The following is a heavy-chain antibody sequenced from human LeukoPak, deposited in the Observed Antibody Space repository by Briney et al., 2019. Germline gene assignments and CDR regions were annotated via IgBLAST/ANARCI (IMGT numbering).Heavy chain of an antibody. CDR3: ASLIVLTRIFDY. CDR2: ISSSSYI. J-gene: IGHJ4*02. D-gene: IGHD2-8*01. V-gene: IGHV3-21*01. Sequence: PGGSLRLSCAASGFTFSSYSMNWVRQAPGKGLEWVSSISSSSYIYYADSVKGRFTISRDNAKTSLYLQMNSLRAEDTAVYYCASLIVLTRIFDYWAQGTLVTVSS. CDR1: GFTFSSYS.